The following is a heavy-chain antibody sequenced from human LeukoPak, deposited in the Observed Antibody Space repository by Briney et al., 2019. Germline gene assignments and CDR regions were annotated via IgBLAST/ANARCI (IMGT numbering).Heavy chain of an antibody. CDR3: ARGAESEIFFDY. D-gene: IGHD2-15*01. J-gene: IGHJ4*02. Sequence: PSQTLSLTCTVSGGSMYSGIYYGSWFRRPPGKGLEWIGYIYYTRLACYTPSLQSRATRSADTSRNQSSLNLTSVTAADTAVYYCARGAESEIFFDYWGQGTLVTVSS. CDR2: IYYTRLA. CDR1: GGSMYSGIYY. V-gene: IGHV4-30-4*01.